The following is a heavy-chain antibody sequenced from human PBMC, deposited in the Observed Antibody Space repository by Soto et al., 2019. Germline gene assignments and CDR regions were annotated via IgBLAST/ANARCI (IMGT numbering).Heavy chain of an antibody. CDR2: MSYDGSNK. CDR3: ARALGYCSGSSCYGVYYFDY. J-gene: IGHJ4*02. V-gene: IGHV3-30-3*01. D-gene: IGHD2-15*01. Sequence: GGSLRLSCAASGFTFSSYWMHWVRQAPGKGLEWVAVMSYDGSNKYYADSVKGRFTISRDNSKNTLSLQMNSLRAEDTAVYYCARALGYCSGSSCYGVYYFDYWGQGTLVTVSS. CDR1: GFTFSSYW.